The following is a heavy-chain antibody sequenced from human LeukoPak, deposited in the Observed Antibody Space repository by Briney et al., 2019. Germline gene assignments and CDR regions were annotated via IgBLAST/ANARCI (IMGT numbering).Heavy chain of an antibody. CDR1: GFTFSGYW. Sequence: GGSLRLSCAASGFTFSGYWMHWVRQGPEKGLELVSRIDNDGHGIIYADSVKGRFTTSRDNAKNTLYLQMNSLRAEDTAVYYCATDVASSWVFDYWGQGTLVTVSS. D-gene: IGHD6-13*01. V-gene: IGHV3-74*01. J-gene: IGHJ4*02. CDR3: ATDVASSWVFDY. CDR2: IDNDGHGI.